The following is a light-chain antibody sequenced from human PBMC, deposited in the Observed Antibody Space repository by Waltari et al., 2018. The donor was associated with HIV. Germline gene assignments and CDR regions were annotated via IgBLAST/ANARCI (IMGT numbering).Light chain of an antibody. CDR3: QQYYSTPPT. J-gene: IGKJ2*01. CDR2: WAS. CDR1: QSVLYSSNNKNY. V-gene: IGKV4-1*01. Sequence: DIVMTQSPDSLAVSLGERAAINCKSSQSVLYSSNNKNYLAWYQQKPGQPPKLLIYWASTRASGVPDRFSGSGSGTDFTLTISSLRAEDVALYYCQQYYSTPPTFGQGTKLEIK.